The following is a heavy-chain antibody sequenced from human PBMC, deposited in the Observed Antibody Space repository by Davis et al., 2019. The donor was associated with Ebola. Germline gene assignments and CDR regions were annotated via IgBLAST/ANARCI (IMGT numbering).Heavy chain of an antibody. J-gene: IGHJ6*03. CDR2: INHSGST. V-gene: IGHV4-34*01. D-gene: IGHD6-6*01. CDR1: GGSFSGYY. Sequence: PSETLSLTCAVYGGSFSGYYCSWIRHPPGKGLEWIGEINHSGSTNYNPFLKSRVTISVDTSKNQFSLKLSSVTAVDTAVYYCARSSLARDYYYYYMDVWGKGTTVTVSS. CDR3: ARSSLARDYYYYYMDV.